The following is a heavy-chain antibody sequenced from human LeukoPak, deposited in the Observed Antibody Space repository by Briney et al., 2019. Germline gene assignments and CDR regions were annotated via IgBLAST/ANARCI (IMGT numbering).Heavy chain of an antibody. Sequence: GGSLRLSCAASGFTFSSYEMNWVRQAPGQGLEWVARIKTKTDGETTEYAAPVKGRFTISRDDSKNTLYLQMNSLKTEDTAVYYCTTDYYDYVWGSYRPDYWGQGTLVTVSS. D-gene: IGHD3-16*02. J-gene: IGHJ4*02. CDR3: TTDYYDYVWGSYRPDY. V-gene: IGHV3-15*01. CDR2: IKTKTDGETT. CDR1: GFTFSSYE.